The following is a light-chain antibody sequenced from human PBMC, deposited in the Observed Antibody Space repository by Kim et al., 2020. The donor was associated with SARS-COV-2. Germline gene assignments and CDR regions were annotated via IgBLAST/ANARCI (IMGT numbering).Light chain of an antibody. Sequence: PGESATLSCRASQSVSGCLAWYQQKPGQAPRLLIYDASNRATGIPARFSGSGSGTDFTLTISSLEPEDFAVYYCQQRSNWPPGITFGPGTKVDIK. CDR1: QSVSGC. V-gene: IGKV3-11*01. CDR3: QQRSNWPPGIT. CDR2: DAS. J-gene: IGKJ3*01.